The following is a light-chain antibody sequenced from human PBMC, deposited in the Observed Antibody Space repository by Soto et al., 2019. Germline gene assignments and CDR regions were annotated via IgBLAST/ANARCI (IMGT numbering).Light chain of an antibody. CDR1: SSDVGATDY. J-gene: IGLJ1*01. Sequence: QSALTKPPSASWSPGQSVPISCSGTSSDVGATDYVSWYKQHSGKAPKLLLYEFNKRPSGVPDRVSGSKSGNTASLTVAALQADDEADYYCISHAGASNVLGTGTKLTAL. V-gene: IGLV2-8*01. CDR2: EFN. CDR3: ISHAGASNV.